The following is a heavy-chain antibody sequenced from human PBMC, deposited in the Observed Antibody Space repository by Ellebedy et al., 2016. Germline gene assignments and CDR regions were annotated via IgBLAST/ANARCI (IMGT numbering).Heavy chain of an antibody. Sequence: GESLKISXAASGFTFSDYYMSWIRQAPGKGLEWVSYISSSGSTIYYADSVKGRFTISRDNAKNSLYLQMNSLRAEDTAVYYCARDWGRGPYDFWSGHSPNLDYWGQGTLVTVSS. CDR2: ISSSGSTI. V-gene: IGHV3-11*01. CDR3: ARDWGRGPYDFWSGHSPNLDY. CDR1: GFTFSDYY. J-gene: IGHJ4*02. D-gene: IGHD3-3*01.